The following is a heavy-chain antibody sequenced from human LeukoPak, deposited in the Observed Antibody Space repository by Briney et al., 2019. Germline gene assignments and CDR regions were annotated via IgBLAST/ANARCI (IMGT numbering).Heavy chain of an antibody. CDR1: GYTFTGYY. Sequence: ASVKVSCKASGYTFTGYYVHWVRQAPGQGLEWMGWINPNTGGTNYAQKFQGRVTMTKDTSTNAAYMELNKLTSDDTAVYYCGRGNKSFAPWGQGPLVTVSS. CDR2: INPNTGGT. V-gene: IGHV1-2*02. J-gene: IGHJ5*02. CDR3: GRGNKSFAP.